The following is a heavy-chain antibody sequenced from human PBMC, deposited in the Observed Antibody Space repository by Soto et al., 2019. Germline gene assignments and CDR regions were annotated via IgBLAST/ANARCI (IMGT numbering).Heavy chain of an antibody. V-gene: IGHV4-34*01. CDR3: ARGITYYDFWSGYYSHYYYMDV. Sequence: SETLSLTCAVYGGSFSGYYWSWIRQPPGKGLEWIGEINHSGSTNYNPSLKSRVTISVDTSKNQFSLKLSSVTAADTAVYYCARGITYYDFWSGYYSHYYYMDVWGKGTTVTVSS. J-gene: IGHJ6*03. CDR2: INHSGST. CDR1: GGSFSGYY. D-gene: IGHD3-3*01.